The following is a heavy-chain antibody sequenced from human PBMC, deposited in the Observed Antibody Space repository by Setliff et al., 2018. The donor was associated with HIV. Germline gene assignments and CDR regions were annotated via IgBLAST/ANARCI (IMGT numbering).Heavy chain of an antibody. CDR1: GDSITSGHYY. V-gene: IGHV4-31*03. Sequence: SETLSLTCTVSGDSITSGHYYWGWIRQPPGKGLEWIGNIYYIGNTDYNPSLKSRVTISIDTSKNQFSLKLSSVTAADTAIYYCARVPRITTLRNAFDIWGQGTMVTVSS. D-gene: IGHD3-3*01. CDR3: ARVPRITTLRNAFDI. J-gene: IGHJ3*02. CDR2: IYYIGNT.